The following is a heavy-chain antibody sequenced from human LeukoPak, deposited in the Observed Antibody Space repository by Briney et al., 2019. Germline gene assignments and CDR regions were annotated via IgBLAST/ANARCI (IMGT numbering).Heavy chain of an antibody. V-gene: IGHV3-48*01. CDR2: ISSSSSTI. Sequence: SCKASGYTFTSYDINWVRQAPGKGLEWVSYISSSSSTIYYADSVKGRFTISRDNAKNSLYLQMNSLRAEDTAVYYCAKRDSSGFAWFDPWGQGTLVTVSS. CDR3: AKRDSSGFAWFDP. J-gene: IGHJ5*02. D-gene: IGHD3-22*01. CDR1: GYTFTSYD.